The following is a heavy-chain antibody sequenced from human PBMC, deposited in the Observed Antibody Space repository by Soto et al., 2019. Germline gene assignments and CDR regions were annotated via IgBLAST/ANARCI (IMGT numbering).Heavy chain of an antibody. J-gene: IGHJ4*02. CDR2: SMPIVGTA. CDR1: GGTLNTYG. V-gene: IGHV1-69*01. D-gene: IGHD3-16*01. CDR3: ALGDSSDTGDGF. Sequence: QVQLVQSGAEVKKPGSSVKVSCKASGGTLNTYGISWVRQAPGQGLEWMGGSMPIVGTADYAQKFQGRVTITVDESSSTTYMEVSSLRFEDTAVYYCALGDSSDTGDGFWGQGTLVAVSS.